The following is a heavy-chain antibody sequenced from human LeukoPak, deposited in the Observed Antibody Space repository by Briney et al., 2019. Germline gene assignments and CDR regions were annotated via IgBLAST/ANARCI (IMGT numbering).Heavy chain of an antibody. D-gene: IGHD3-22*01. V-gene: IGHV3-21*01. CDR3: ARENYYDSSGYYGI. Sequence: GGSLRLSCAASGFTFSGYSMNWVRQAPGKGLEWGSYISSSSSYIYYADSVKGRFTISRDNAKNSLYLQMNSLRAEDTAVYYCARENYYDSSGYYGIWGQGTLVTVSS. J-gene: IGHJ4*02. CDR2: ISSSSSYI. CDR1: GFTFSGYS.